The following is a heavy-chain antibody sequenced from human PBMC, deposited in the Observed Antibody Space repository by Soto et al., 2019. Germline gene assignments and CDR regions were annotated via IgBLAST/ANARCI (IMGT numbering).Heavy chain of an antibody. Sequence: PSETLSLTCTVSGASIISYYWGWFRQPPGKGLDWIGYIHYGGSTNHNPSLKSRVTMSVDTSKNQFSLKLTSVTAADTAVYYCARRLVLVTGPFEHWGPGTLVTVSS. CDR3: ARRLVLVTGPFEH. CDR1: GASIISYY. D-gene: IGHD2-21*02. CDR2: IHYGGST. V-gene: IGHV4-59*08. J-gene: IGHJ4*02.